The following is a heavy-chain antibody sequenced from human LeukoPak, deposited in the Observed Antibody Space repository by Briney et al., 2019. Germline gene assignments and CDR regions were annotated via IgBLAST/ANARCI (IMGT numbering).Heavy chain of an antibody. Sequence: GGSLRLSCAASRFSFSSYWMSWMRQAPGKGLEWVANIKFDGNEEYYVDSVKGRFTISRDNAKNSLYLQLNSLRVEDTAVYYCKSGGAAPGSFDYWGQGTLVTVSP. CDR2: IKFDGNEE. J-gene: IGHJ4*02. D-gene: IGHD1-1*01. V-gene: IGHV3-7*01. CDR3: KSGGAAPGSFDY. CDR1: RFSFSSYW.